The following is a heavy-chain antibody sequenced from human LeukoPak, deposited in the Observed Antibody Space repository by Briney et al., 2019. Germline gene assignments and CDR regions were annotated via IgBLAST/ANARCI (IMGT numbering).Heavy chain of an antibody. D-gene: IGHD3-10*01. CDR3: AIRYGSGEKYYYYYYMDV. Sequence: GASVKVSCKASVYTFTSYDINWVRHATGQGLECRGWMNPNSGNTGYAKKFKGRVTMTRNTSISTAYMELSSLRSEDTAVYYCAIRYGSGEKYYYYYYMDVWGKGTTVTVSS. CDR2: MNPNSGNT. V-gene: IGHV1-8*01. CDR1: VYTFTSYD. J-gene: IGHJ6*03.